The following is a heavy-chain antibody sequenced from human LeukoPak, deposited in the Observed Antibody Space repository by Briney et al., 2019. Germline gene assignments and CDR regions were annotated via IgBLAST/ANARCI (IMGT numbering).Heavy chain of an antibody. Sequence: ASAKVSCKASGYTSTSYDINCVRQPTGQRLQWMGWMKPYSSSTGYGQKYQGSVTMTRNTFTSEDYMELRCLRIEDPAVDYCARANRELLSYYDYMDVWGKGTTVTVSS. CDR1: GYTSTSYD. V-gene: IGHV1-8*02. CDR2: MKPYSSST. J-gene: IGHJ6*03. CDR3: ARANRELLSYYDYMDV. D-gene: IGHD1-26*01.